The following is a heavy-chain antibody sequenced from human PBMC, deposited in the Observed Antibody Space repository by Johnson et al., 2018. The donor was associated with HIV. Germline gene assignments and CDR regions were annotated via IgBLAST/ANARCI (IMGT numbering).Heavy chain of an antibody. J-gene: IGHJ3*02. CDR3: ASAAAGIETDAFDI. Sequence: VQLVESGGGLVQPGGSLRLSCAASGFTFSSHWMHWVRQAPGKGLEWVANIKQDGSEKYYVDSVKGRFTSSRDNAKNSLYLQMNSLRAEDTAVYYCASAAAGIETDAFDIWGQGTMVTVSS. CDR1: GFTFSSHW. D-gene: IGHD6-13*01. V-gene: IGHV3-7*01. CDR2: IKQDGSEK.